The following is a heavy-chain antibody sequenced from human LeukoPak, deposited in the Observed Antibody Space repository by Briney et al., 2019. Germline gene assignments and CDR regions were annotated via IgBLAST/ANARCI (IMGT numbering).Heavy chain of an antibody. J-gene: IGHJ4*02. CDR3: TRSSWDCSSGSCYTNMNFDH. Sequence: ASVKASCKASGYTFDGYYMHWVRRAPGQGLEWLGWINPDKGATKTAQKFRDRVIMTTDKSLATAYMEVINLTPDDTAVYFCTRSSWDCSSGSCYTNMNFDHWGQGSLVTVSS. CDR1: GYTFDGYY. V-gene: IGHV1-2*02. D-gene: IGHD2-15*01. CDR2: INPDKGAT.